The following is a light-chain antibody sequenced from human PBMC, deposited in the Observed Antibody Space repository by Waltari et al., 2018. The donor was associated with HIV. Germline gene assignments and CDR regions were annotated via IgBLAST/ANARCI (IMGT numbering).Light chain of an antibody. CDR2: EVI. V-gene: IGLV2-23*02. J-gene: IGLJ2*01. CDR1: SSDVGAYNL. CDR3: GSYSGTGVV. Sequence: QSALTQPASVSGSPGQSITISCTGTSSDVGAYNLVSWYQKYPGKAPKLMIFEVIKRPSGVSDRFSGSRSGNTASRTISGLQTEDEGDYYCGSYSGTGVVFGGGTKVTVL.